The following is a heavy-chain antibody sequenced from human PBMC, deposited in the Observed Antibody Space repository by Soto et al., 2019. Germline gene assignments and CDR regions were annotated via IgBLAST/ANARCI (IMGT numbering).Heavy chain of an antibody. CDR1: GFTFSNAW. J-gene: IGHJ4*02. V-gene: IGHV3-15*01. Sequence: EVQLVESGGGLVKPGGSLRLSCAASGFTFSNAWMSWVRQAPGKGLEWVGLIKSKTDGGKTDYAAPVKGIFTISRDDSKHTLYLQMNSHKTDETAVYYCTTELYYSRFDYWGQGTLVTVSS. D-gene: IGHD2-21*01. CDR2: IKSKTDGGKT. CDR3: TTELYYSRFDY.